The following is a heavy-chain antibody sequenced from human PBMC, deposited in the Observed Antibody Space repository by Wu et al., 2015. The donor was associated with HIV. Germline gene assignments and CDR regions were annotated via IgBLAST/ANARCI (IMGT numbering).Heavy chain of an antibody. J-gene: IGHJ5*02. CDR3: AKEPSNSFNWYHMGDWFEP. D-gene: IGHD6-13*01. V-gene: IGHV1-18*01. CDR1: GGTFSNYA. Sequence: QVQLVQSGAEVKKPGSSVKVSCKTSGGTFSNYAITWVRQAPGQGLEWMGWISADDGNTHYAQKFQGRVAMTTDTTTNTAYMELKSLRSDDTAVYFCAKEPSNSFNWYHMGDWFEPVGPGNPGPPSPQ. CDR2: ISADDGNT.